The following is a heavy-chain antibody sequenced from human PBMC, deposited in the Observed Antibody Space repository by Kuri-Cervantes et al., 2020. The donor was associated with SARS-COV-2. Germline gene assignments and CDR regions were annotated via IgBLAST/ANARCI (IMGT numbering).Heavy chain of an antibody. CDR3: ARARQIWFDY. J-gene: IGHJ4*02. V-gene: IGHV1-2*02. CDR1: GYTFPGYY. Sequence: ASVPVSCKASGYTFPGYYMHWVRQAPGQGLEWLGWINPNSGGTNYAQKLQGRATMTRDTSISTAYMELSRLRSDDTAVYYCARARQIWFDYWGQGTLVTVSS. D-gene: IGHD5-18*01. CDR2: INPNSGGT.